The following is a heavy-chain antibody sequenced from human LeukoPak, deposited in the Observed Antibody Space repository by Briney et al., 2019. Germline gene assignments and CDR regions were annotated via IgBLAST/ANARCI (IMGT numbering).Heavy chain of an antibody. D-gene: IGHD6-13*01. CDR3: ARIGYSRYNWFDP. V-gene: IGHV3-30*02. CDR2: IRYDVSNK. J-gene: IGHJ5*02. CDR1: GFTFSSYG. Sequence: GRSLRLSCAASGFTFSSYGMHWVRQAPGKGLEWVAFIRYDVSNKYYADSVKGRFNISRDNAKNSLYRQMNSLRADATAVYYCARIGYSRYNWFDPWGQGTLVTVSS.